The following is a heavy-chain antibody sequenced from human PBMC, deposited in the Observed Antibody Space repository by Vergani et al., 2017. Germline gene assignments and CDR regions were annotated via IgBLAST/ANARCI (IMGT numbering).Heavy chain of an antibody. CDR2: IKQDGSEK. CDR1: GFTFSSYW. J-gene: IGHJ4*02. CDR3: AGEATDWGTYYDFWSSPGSDY. Sequence: EVQLVESGGGLVQPGGSLRLSCAASGFTFSSYWMSWVRQAPGKGLEWVANIKQDGSEKYYVDSVKGRFTISRDNAKNALYLQMNSLRAEDTAVYYCAGEATDWGTYYDFWSSPGSDYWGQGTLVTVSS. V-gene: IGHV3-7*03. D-gene: IGHD3-3*01.